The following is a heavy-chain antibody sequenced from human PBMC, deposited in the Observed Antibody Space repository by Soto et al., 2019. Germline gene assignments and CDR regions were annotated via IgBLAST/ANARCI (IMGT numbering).Heavy chain of an antibody. CDR3: ARGDNSWYPNWFDP. D-gene: IGHD6-13*01. CDR2: IYYSGST. CDR1: GGSISSGGYY. J-gene: IGHJ5*02. V-gene: IGHV4-31*03. Sequence: QVQLQESGPGLVKPSQTLSLTCTVSGGSISSGGYYWSWIRQHPGKGLEWIGYIYYSGSTYYNPSLKTRVTISVDTSKNQFSLKLSSVTAADTAVYYCARGDNSWYPNWFDPWGQGTLVTVSS.